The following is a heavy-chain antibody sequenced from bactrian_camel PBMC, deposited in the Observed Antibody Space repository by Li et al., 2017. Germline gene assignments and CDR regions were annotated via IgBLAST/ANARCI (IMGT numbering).Heavy chain of an antibody. Sequence: QLVESGGGLVQPGGSLILSCAASGFIFSNYPMSWVRQAPGKGLEWVSGINSGGDSTYYAVSVKGRFTISQDNAKNTVYLELNSLTAEDMAMYYCAKPDNDTWAPQWDYWGQGTQVTVS. J-gene: IGHJ4*01. CDR3: AKPDNDTWAPQWDY. V-gene: IGHV3S40*01. CDR1: GFIFSNYP. CDR2: INSGGDST.